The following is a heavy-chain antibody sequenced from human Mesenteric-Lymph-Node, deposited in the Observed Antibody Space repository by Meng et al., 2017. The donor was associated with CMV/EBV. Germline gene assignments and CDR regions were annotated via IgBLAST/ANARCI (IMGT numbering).Heavy chain of an antibody. CDR2: INHSGST. D-gene: IGHD6-19*01. J-gene: IGHJ4*02. V-gene: IGHV4-34*01. CDR1: GFTFGDYA. Sequence: GSLRLSCTASGFTFGDYAMSWVRQAPGKGLEWIGEINHSGSTNYNPSLKSRVTISVDTSKNQFSLKLSSVTAADTAVYYCAREGAGSGWFAGYWGQGTLVTVSS. CDR3: AREGAGSGWFAGY.